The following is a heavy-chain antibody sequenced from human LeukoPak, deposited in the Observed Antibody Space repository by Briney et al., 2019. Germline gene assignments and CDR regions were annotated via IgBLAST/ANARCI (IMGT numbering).Heavy chain of an antibody. CDR2: INHSGST. CDR1: GGSFSDYF. CDR3: ARSHSSSSEVSLGY. J-gene: IGHJ4*02. D-gene: IGHD6-6*01. Sequence: SETLCLTCAIYGGSFSDYFWSWIRQPPGKGLEWIGEINHSGSTNYNPSLKSRVTISVDTSKNQFSLKLSSVTAADTAVYFCARSHSSSSEVSLGYWGQGTLVTVSS. V-gene: IGHV4-34*01.